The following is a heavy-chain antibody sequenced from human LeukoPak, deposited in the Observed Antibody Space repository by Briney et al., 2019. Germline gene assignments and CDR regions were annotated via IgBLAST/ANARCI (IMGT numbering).Heavy chain of an antibody. Sequence: SEALSLTCDVNGGSFSGFYWSWIRQSPGKGLEWIGEINHSGWTKSNPSLKSRVTISEDSSKNQLSLKLSSVTAADTAIYYCARGGMSTKYYLDSWGQGTLVTVSS. CDR3: ARGGMSTKYYLDS. D-gene: IGHD2-2*01. CDR2: INHSGWT. V-gene: IGHV4-34*01. J-gene: IGHJ4*02. CDR1: GGSFSGFY.